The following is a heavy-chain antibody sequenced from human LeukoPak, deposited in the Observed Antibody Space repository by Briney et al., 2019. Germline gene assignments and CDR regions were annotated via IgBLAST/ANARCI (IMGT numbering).Heavy chain of an antibody. V-gene: IGHV3-7*01. D-gene: IGHD2-15*01. J-gene: IGHJ4*02. CDR2: IKQDGSEK. CDR3: AREQCSGGSCYSDY. Sequence: PGGSLRLSCAASGFTFSSYWMSWVRQAPGKGLEWVANIKQDGSEKYYVDSVKGRFTISRDNAKNSLYLQMNSLRAEDTAVYYCAREQCSGGSCYSDYWGQGTLVTVSS. CDR1: GFTFSSYW.